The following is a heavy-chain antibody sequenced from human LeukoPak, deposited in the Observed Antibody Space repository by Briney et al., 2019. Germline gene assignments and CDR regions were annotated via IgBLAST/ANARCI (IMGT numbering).Heavy chain of an antibody. Sequence: ASVEISCKASGYTFTSYDINWVRHATGQGLEWMVWMNPNSGNTGYAQKFQGRVTMTRNTSISTAYVELSSLRSEDTAVYYCAQEITMVRGVTYYYYGMDVWGQGTTVSVSS. D-gene: IGHD3-10*01. CDR2: MNPNSGNT. V-gene: IGHV1-8*01. J-gene: IGHJ6*02. CDR1: GYTFTSYD. CDR3: AQEITMVRGVTYYYYGMDV.